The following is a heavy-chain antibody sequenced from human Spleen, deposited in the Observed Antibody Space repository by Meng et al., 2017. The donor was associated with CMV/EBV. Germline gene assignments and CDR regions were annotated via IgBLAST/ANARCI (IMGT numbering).Heavy chain of an antibody. V-gene: IGHV4-30-4*08. D-gene: IGHD2-21*01. Sequence: QGQSPEWGPGLAKPSQTLSLTCTVSGGSISSGDYYWSWIRQPPGKGLEWIGYIYYSGSAYYNPSLKSRVSISVDTSKNQFSLNLNSMTAADTAVYYCASFDHIPRRNYFDYWGQGTLVTVSS. J-gene: IGHJ4*02. CDR1: GGSISSGDYY. CDR2: IYYSGSA. CDR3: ASFDHIPRRNYFDY.